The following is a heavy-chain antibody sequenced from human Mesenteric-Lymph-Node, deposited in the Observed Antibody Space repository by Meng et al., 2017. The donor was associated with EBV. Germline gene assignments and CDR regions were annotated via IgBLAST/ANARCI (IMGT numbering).Heavy chain of an antibody. V-gene: IGHV4-34*02. Sequence: QVHAPPLGRGHFNSFGAPSLNFPVHGWVFTDHYWTWIRQPPGKGLEWIAEINHSGGTNYNLSLKNRVTISIDLSKNHFSLKVSSVTAADTAVYYCARSSYGSGSYSPFDFWGEGNLVTVSS. J-gene: IGHJ4*02. CDR2: INHSGGT. D-gene: IGHD3-10*01. CDR1: GWVFTDHY. CDR3: ARSSYGSGSYSPFDF.